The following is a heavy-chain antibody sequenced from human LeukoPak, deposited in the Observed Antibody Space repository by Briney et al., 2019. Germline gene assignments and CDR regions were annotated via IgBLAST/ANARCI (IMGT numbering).Heavy chain of an antibody. V-gene: IGHV3-21*01. CDR1: GFTFSSYS. Sequence: GGSLRLSCAASGFTFSSYSMNWVRQAPGKGLEWVSSITSSSSYIYYADSVKGRFTISRDNAKNSLYLQMNGLRAEDTAVYYCAPSTYSGSPPFDYWGRGTLVTVSS. CDR2: ITSSSSYI. J-gene: IGHJ4*02. D-gene: IGHD1-26*01. CDR3: APSTYSGSPPFDY.